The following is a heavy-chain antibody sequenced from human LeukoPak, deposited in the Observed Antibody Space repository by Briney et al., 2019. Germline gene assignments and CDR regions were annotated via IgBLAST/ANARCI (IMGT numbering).Heavy chain of an antibody. Sequence: GGSLRLSCATSGFTFSSYSMNWVRQAPGKGLEWVLYISSSSSTRSSSTTIYYADSVKGRFTISRDNAKNSLYLQMNSLRAEDTAVYYCARDRMSSSWYCDYWGQGTLVTVSS. J-gene: IGHJ4*02. D-gene: IGHD6-13*01. CDR1: GFTFSSYS. V-gene: IGHV3-48*04. CDR3: ARDRMSSSWYCDY. CDR2: ISSSSSTRSSSTTI.